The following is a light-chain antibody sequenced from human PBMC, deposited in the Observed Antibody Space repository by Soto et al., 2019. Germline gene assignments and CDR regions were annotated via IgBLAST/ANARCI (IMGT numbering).Light chain of an antibody. CDR3: QKYSSVIT. Sequence: DIQMTQSPSSVSASVGDRVTITCRASQGISSFVAWYQQKPGKVPRLLISGASTLQSGVPSRFSGSGSGTDFTHTITSLQPEDVATYYCQKYSSVITFGQGTRLEIK. CDR1: QGISSF. V-gene: IGKV1-27*01. J-gene: IGKJ5*01. CDR2: GAS.